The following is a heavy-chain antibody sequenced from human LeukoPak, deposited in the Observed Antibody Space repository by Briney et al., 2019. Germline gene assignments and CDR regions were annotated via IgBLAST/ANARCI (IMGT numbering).Heavy chain of an antibody. CDR3: ARALVSPYCSSTSCYQRNNWFDP. CDR1: GYTFAGYY. V-gene: IGHV1-2*02. J-gene: IGHJ5*02. CDR2: INPNSGGT. Sequence: ASVKVSCKASGYTFAGYYMHWVRQAPGQGLEWMGWINPNSGGTNYAQKFQGRVTMTRDTSISTAYMELSRLRSDDTAVYYCARALVSPYCSSTSCYQRNNWFDPWGQGTLVTVSS. D-gene: IGHD2-2*01.